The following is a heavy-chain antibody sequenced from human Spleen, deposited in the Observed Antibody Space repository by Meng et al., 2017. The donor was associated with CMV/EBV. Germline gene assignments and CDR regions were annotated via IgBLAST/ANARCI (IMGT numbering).Heavy chain of an antibody. CDR1: GGSFSGYY. Sequence: QVQLQQWGVGLLKPSETLSLTCAVYGGSFSGYYWSWIRQPPGKGLEWIGEINHSGSTNYNPSLKSRVTISVDTSKNQFSLKLSSVTAADTAVYYCVWTTYDSSTLVDYWGQGTLVTVSS. CDR2: INHSGST. J-gene: IGHJ4*02. V-gene: IGHV4-34*01. D-gene: IGHD3-22*01. CDR3: VWTTYDSSTLVDY.